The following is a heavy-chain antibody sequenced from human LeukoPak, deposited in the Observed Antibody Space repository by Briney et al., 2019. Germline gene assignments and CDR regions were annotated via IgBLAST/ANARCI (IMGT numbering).Heavy chain of an antibody. CDR2: ISSSGSTI. J-gene: IGHJ4*02. V-gene: IGHV3-48*03. CDR1: GFTFSSYE. CDR3: ARDPNPFDY. Sequence: GGSLRLSCAASGFTFSSYEMNCVRQAPGKGLEWVSYISSSGSTIYYADSVKGRFTISRDNAKNSLYLQMNSLRAEDTAVYYCARDPNPFDYWGQGTLVTVSS.